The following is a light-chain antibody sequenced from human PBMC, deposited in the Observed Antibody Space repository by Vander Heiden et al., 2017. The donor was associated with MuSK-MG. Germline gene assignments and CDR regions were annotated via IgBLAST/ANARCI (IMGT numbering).Light chain of an antibody. CDR2: DKS. J-gene: IGLJ2*01. Sequence: SKLTQDPAVSVTLGQTVTITCPGHRPRTCYATWYQQNPGPAPILIIYDKSQRPSGIPDRFSGSSSGNTASLTVAGVQAEDEADYYCDSRDSSRNYLVFGGGTKLTVL. CDR3: DSRDSSRNYLV. CDR1: RPRTCY. V-gene: IGLV3-19*01.